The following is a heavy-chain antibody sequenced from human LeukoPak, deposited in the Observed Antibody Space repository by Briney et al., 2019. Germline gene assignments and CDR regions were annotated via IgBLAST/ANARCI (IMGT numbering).Heavy chain of an antibody. V-gene: IGHV3-48*03. CDR3: ARDLRSDIVVVPADLFDY. CDR2: ISSSGSTI. J-gene: IGHJ4*02. Sequence: GGSLRLSCAASGFTFSSYEMNWVRQAPGKGLEWVSYISSSGSTIYYADSVKGRFTISRDNAKNSLYLQMNSLRAEDTAVYYCARDLRSDIVVVPADLFDYWGQGTLVTVSS. D-gene: IGHD2-2*01. CDR1: GFTFSSYE.